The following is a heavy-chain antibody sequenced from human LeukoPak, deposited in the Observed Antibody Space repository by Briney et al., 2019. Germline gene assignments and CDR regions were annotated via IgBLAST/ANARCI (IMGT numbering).Heavy chain of an antibody. J-gene: IGHJ4*02. CDR3: ARGVEEVLRRCPL. V-gene: IGHV4-39*01. Sequence: SETLSLTCTVSGGSIYNSSFYWDWIRQPPGKGLEWIGTIFYSGSTYYNPSLKSRITISVDTSKNQFSLKLCSVTAADTAVYYCARGVEEVLRRCPLWRQGTLVTVSS. CDR1: GGSIYNSSFY. CDR2: IFYSGST. D-gene: IGHD4-23*01.